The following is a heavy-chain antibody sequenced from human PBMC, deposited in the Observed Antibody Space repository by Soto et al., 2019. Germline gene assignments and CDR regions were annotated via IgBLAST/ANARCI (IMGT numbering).Heavy chain of an antibody. D-gene: IGHD6-13*01. CDR3: ARWGPIAAAGTRPSWFDP. Sequence: SETLSLTCAVYGGSFSGYYWSWIRQPPGEGLEWIGEINHSGSTTYNPSLKRRVTISVDTSKNQFSLKLSSVTAPDTAVYYCARWGPIAAAGTRPSWFDPWGQGILVTVSS. CDR2: INHSGST. V-gene: IGHV4-34*01. J-gene: IGHJ5*02. CDR1: GGSFSGYY.